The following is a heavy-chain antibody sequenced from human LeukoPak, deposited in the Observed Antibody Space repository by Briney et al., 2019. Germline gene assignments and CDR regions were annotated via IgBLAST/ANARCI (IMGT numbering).Heavy chain of an antibody. CDR3: AIGSGYGPFDY. CDR2: IYYSGST. D-gene: IGHD3-22*01. Sequence: SETLSLTCTVSGGSISSYYWSWIRQPPGKGLEWIVYIYYSGSTNYNPSLESRVTISVDTSKNQFSLKLSSVTAADTAVYYCAIGSGYGPFDYWGQGTLVTVSS. V-gene: IGHV4-59*01. CDR1: GGSISSYY. J-gene: IGHJ4*01.